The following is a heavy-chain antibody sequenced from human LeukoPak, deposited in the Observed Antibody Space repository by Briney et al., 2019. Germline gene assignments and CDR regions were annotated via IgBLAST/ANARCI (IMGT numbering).Heavy chain of an antibody. V-gene: IGHV4-39*07. D-gene: IGHD3-22*01. Sequence: SETLSLACTVSGGSISSRGYYWGWIRQPPGRGLEWFGIIYYSGSTYYNPSLNSRVTISVDTSNNQFSLKLTSVTAADTAVYYCARDEYDSGGYRYGDAFDLWGQGTMVTVSS. J-gene: IGHJ3*01. CDR3: ARDEYDSGGYRYGDAFDL. CDR2: IYYSGST. CDR1: GGSISSRGYY.